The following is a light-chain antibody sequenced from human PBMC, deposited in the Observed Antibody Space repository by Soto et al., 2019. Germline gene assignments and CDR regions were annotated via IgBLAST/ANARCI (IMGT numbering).Light chain of an antibody. CDR3: QQYGSSPQT. CDR2: GAS. V-gene: IGKV3-20*01. Sequence: EIEMTQSPGTLSLSPGERATLSCRASQSVSSSYLAWYQQKPGQAPRLLIYGASSRATGIPDRVSGSGSGTDFTLTISRLETEDFAVYYCQQYGSSPQTFGQGTKVEIK. J-gene: IGKJ1*01. CDR1: QSVSSSY.